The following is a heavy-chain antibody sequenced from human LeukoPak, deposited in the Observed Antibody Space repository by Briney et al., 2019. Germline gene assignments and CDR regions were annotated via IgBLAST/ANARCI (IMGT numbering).Heavy chain of an antibody. CDR1: SGSISSYY. J-gene: IGHJ4*02. V-gene: IGHV4-59*01. CDR2: MYNSGST. D-gene: IGHD5-12*01. Sequence: SETLSLTCPVSSGSISSYYWGWIRQPPGKGLEWIGYMYNSGSTNYNPSLKSRVTISVDTSKNQFSLKLSSVTAADTAVYYCARAPQAGYGDYWGQGTLVTVSS. CDR3: ARAPQAGYGDY.